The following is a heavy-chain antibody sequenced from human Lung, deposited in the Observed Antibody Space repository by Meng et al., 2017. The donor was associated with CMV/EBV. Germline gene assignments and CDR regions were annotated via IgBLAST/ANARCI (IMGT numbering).Heavy chain of an antibody. CDR2: ISSSSTYI. Sequence: GESXKISCAASGFTFSGYCMNWVRQAPGKGLEWVPSISSSSTYIYYADSVKGRFTISRDNAKNSLYLAMSSLRAEDTAVYYCVRDLPPYYDFWSGYLDFWGQGTLVTGSS. V-gene: IGHV3-21*01. CDR1: GFTFSGYC. D-gene: IGHD3-3*01. CDR3: VRDLPPYYDFWSGYLDF. J-gene: IGHJ4*02.